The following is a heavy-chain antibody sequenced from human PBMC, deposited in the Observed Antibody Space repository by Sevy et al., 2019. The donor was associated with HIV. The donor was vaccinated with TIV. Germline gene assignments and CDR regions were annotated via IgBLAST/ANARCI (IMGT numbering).Heavy chain of an antibody. V-gene: IGHV4-34*01. CDR1: GGSFSGYY. CDR2: INHSGST. D-gene: IGHD2-2*01. J-gene: IGHJ6*02. Sequence: SETLSLTCAVYGGSFSGYYWSWIRQPPGKGLEWIGEINHSGSTNYNPSLKRRVTITADTSQNQFSLKLSSVTAADTAVYYCAGGHRVVPAAMLSYYYYGMDVWGQGTTVTVSS. CDR3: AGGHRVVPAAMLSYYYYGMDV.